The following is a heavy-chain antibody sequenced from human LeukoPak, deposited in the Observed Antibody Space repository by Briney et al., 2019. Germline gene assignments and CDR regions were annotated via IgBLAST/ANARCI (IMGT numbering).Heavy chain of an antibody. CDR2: ISGSGGST. CDR3: AKDHLGYGDYVVLGYYFDY. D-gene: IGHD4-17*01. Sequence: GGSLRLSFAASGFTFSSYAMSWVRQAPGKGLEWVSAISGSGGSTYYADSVKGRFTISRDNSKNTLYLQMNSLRAEDTAVYYCAKDHLGYGDYVVLGYYFDYWGQGTLVTVSS. V-gene: IGHV3-23*01. CDR1: GFTFSSYA. J-gene: IGHJ4*02.